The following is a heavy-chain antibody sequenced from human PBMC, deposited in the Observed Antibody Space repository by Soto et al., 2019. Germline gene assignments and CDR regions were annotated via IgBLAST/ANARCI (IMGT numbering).Heavy chain of an antibody. Sequence: ASVKVSCKASGGTFSSYAISWVRQAPGQGLEWMGGIIPIFGTANYAQKFQGRVTITADESTSTAYMELSSLRSEDTAVYYCARGQGWYYYDSSGYSYFQHWGQGTLVTVSS. CDR2: IIPIFGTA. CDR1: GGTFSSYA. V-gene: IGHV1-69*13. CDR3: ARGQGWYYYDSSGYSYFQH. D-gene: IGHD3-22*01. J-gene: IGHJ1*01.